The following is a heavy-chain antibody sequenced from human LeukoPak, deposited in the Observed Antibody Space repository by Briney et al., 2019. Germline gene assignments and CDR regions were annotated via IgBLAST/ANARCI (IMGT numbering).Heavy chain of an antibody. Sequence: ASVKVSCKASGYTFTSXAXXWVRQAPGQXXXXXXXXXAXNGNTXXXXXXXXXXXXXRDTSAXTXXXELSXLRSEDTAVYYCATSPLGIYYDSSGPFDYWGQGTLVTVSS. J-gene: IGHJ4*02. V-gene: IGHV1-3*01. D-gene: IGHD3-22*01. CDR1: GYTFTSXA. CDR3: ATSPLGIYYDSSGPFDY. CDR2: XXAXNGNT.